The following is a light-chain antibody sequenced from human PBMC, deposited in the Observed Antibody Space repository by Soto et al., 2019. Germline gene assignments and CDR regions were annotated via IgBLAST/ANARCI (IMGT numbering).Light chain of an antibody. CDR3: HQLNSYPLP. CDR2: AAS. V-gene: IGKV1-9*01. Sequence: DIQLTQSPSFLSASVGDRVTITCRASQAISNYLAWYQQKPGKAPKLLIYAASTLQSGVPSRLSDSGSGTEFTLTIRSLQPQDFATYYCHQLNSYPLPFGGGTKVDIK. J-gene: IGKJ4*01. CDR1: QAISNY.